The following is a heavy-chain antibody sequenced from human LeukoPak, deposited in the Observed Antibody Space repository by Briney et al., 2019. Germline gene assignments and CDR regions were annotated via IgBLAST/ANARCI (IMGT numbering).Heavy chain of an antibody. D-gene: IGHD3-10*01. CDR3: ARNNSMVRGALDY. V-gene: IGHV4-39*01. CDR1: GGSMSSSSYYYY. J-gene: IGHJ4*01. CDR2: LFNSGST. Sequence: PSETLSLTCSVSGGSMSSSSYYYYWGWIRRPPGKGLERIGSLFNSGSTYYNPSLKSRLTMSVDTSKNQFSMRLTSVTAADTAVYYCARNNSMVRGALDYWGQGILVTVSS.